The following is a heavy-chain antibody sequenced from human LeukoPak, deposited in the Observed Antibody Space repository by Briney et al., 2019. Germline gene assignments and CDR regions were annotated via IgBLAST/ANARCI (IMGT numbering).Heavy chain of an antibody. CDR2: ISGSGGST. Sequence: GGSLRLSCAGSGFTFSSYAMVWVPQAPGQGLEWVSAISGSGGSTYYADSVKGRFTISRDNSKNTLYLQMNSLRAEDTAVYYCAKDSGDYYDSSGPGFDYWGQGTLVTVSS. D-gene: IGHD3-22*01. CDR3: AKDSGDYYDSSGPGFDY. J-gene: IGHJ4*02. V-gene: IGHV3-23*01. CDR1: GFTFSSYA.